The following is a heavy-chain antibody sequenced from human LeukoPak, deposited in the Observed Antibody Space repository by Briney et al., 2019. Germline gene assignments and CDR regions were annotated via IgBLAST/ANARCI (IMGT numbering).Heavy chain of an antibody. CDR1: GFTFSSYA. J-gene: IGHJ1*01. CDR3: AKDPYCSSTSCYTNVAEYFQH. CDR2: ISGSGGST. V-gene: IGHV3-23*01. Sequence: GGSLRLSCAASGFTFSSYAMSRVRQAPGKGLEWVSAISGSGGSTYYADSVKGRFTISRDNSKNTLHLQMNSLRAEDTAVYYCAKDPYCSSTSCYTNVAEYFQHWGQGTLVTVSS. D-gene: IGHD2-2*02.